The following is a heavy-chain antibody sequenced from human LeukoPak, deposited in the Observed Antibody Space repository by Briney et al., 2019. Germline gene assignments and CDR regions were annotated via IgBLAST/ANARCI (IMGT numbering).Heavy chain of an antibody. CDR3: ASIPSFIAVYGMDV. CDR1: GFTFSSYW. CDR2: IKQDGSEK. J-gene: IGHJ6*02. D-gene: IGHD6-19*01. V-gene: IGHV3-7*01. Sequence: PGGSLRLSCAASGFTFSSYWMSWVRQAPGKGLEWVANIKQDGSEKYYVDSVKGRFTISRDNAKNSLYLQMNSLRAEDTAVYYCASIPSFIAVYGMDVWGQGTTVTVSS.